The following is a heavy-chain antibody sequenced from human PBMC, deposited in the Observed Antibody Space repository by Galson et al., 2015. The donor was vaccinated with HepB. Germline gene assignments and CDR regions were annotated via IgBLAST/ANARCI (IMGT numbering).Heavy chain of an antibody. CDR3: AHGLGLVGPYFDY. D-gene: IGHD3-16*01. CDR2: IYWNDDK. Sequence: PALVKPTQTLTLTCTFFGLSLRISGVGVGWIRQSPGKALEWLAFIYWNDDKHYSPSLKSRLTITKDTSKNQVVLRMTSMDPVDTATYYCAHGLGLVGPYFDYWGQGTLVTVSS. J-gene: IGHJ4*02. V-gene: IGHV2-5*01. CDR1: GLSLRISGVG.